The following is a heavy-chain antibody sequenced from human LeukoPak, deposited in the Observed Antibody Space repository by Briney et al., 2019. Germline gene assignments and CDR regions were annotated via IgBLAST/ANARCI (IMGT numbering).Heavy chain of an antibody. CDR2: IKEDGSET. CDR3: GGFGYEAAVDL. Sequence: GGSLRLSGAASGFTLSGYWMSWVRQAPGKGLGWVANIKEDGSETYYVDSVKGRFTISRDNAKNFLYLQMNSLRGEDTAVYHCGGFGYEAAVDLWGQGTLVTVSS. CDR1: GFTLSGYW. D-gene: IGHD6-13*01. J-gene: IGHJ4*02. V-gene: IGHV3-7*01.